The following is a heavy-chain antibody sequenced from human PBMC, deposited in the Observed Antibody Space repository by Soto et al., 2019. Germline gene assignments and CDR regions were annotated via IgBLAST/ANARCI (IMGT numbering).Heavy chain of an antibody. CDR3: ARHIPPRIGYCYGMDV. J-gene: IGHJ6*01. Sequence: PGASLKISCKGSGYSFTSYWIGWVRQMPGKGLEWMGIIYPGDSDTRYSPSFQGQVTISADKSISTAYLEWSRLKASDHGRKYWARHIPPRIGYCYGMDVWGQGNTVTVPS. D-gene: IGHD2-15*01. CDR1: GYSFTSYW. CDR2: IYPGDSDT. V-gene: IGHV5-51*01.